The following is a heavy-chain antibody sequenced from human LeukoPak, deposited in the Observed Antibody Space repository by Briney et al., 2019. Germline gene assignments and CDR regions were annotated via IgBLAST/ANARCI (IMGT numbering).Heavy chain of an antibody. V-gene: IGHV3-48*01. Sequence: GGSLRLSCAASGFTFSSYSMNWVRQAPGKGLERVSYISSSSSTIYYADSVKGRFTISRDNAKNSLYLQMNSLRAEDTAVYYCASGSGSPDYWGQGTLVTVSS. CDR2: ISSSSSTI. D-gene: IGHD1-26*01. CDR3: ASGSGSPDY. J-gene: IGHJ4*02. CDR1: GFTFSSYS.